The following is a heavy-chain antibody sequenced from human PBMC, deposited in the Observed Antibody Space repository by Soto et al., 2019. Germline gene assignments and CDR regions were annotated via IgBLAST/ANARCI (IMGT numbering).Heavy chain of an antibody. CDR3: ATLGFPYSYGYLFYY. V-gene: IGHV3-23*01. J-gene: IGHJ4*02. D-gene: IGHD5-18*01. CDR1: GFTFSTYA. Sequence: EVQLLESGGGLVQPGGSLRLSCAASGFTFSTYAMTWVRQAPGKGLEWVSTINTSGVSTYYADSVKGRFTISRDNSKNTLYLQMNSLRVEDTAVYYCATLGFPYSYGYLFYYWGQGTLVTVSS. CDR2: INTSGVST.